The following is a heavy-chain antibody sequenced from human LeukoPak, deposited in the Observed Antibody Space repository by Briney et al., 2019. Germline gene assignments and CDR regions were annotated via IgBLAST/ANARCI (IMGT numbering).Heavy chain of an antibody. J-gene: IGHJ6*03. CDR2: IYYSGST. V-gene: IGHV4-30-4*08. D-gene: IGHD3-22*01. CDR3: ARVGSYYYDYYMDV. Sequence: SETLSLTCTVSSGSISSCDSYWSWIRQPPGKGLEWIGYIYYSGSTYYNPSLKSRVTISVDTSKNQCSLKLSSVTAADTAVYYCARVGSYYYDYYMDVWGKGTTVTVSS. CDR1: SGSISSCDSY.